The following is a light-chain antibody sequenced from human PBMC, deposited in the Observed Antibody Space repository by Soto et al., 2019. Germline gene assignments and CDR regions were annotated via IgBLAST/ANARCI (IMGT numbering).Light chain of an antibody. CDR3: QQYTNWPYT. CDR1: QSVGSN. J-gene: IGKJ2*01. V-gene: IGKV3-15*01. CDR2: GAS. Sequence: EIVMTQSPATLSVSPGARASLSCRASQSVGSNLAWYQQTAGQAPRLLIYGASTRATGIPARFSGSGSGTEFTLTISSLQSEDFAVYSCQQYTNWPYTFGQGTNLEI.